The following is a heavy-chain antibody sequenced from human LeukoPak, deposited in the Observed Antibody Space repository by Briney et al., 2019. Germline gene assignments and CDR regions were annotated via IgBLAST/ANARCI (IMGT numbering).Heavy chain of an antibody. Sequence: GVLRLPCAASGFTFSSYAMSWVRQAPGKGLEWVSAISGSGGSTYYADSVKGRFTISRDNSKNTLYLQMNSLRAEDTAVYYCAKDQAYSSGYFDLWGRGTLVTVTS. CDR2: ISGSGGST. J-gene: IGHJ2*01. CDR1: GFTFSSYA. V-gene: IGHV3-23*01. CDR3: AKDQAYSSGYFDL. D-gene: IGHD6-25*01.